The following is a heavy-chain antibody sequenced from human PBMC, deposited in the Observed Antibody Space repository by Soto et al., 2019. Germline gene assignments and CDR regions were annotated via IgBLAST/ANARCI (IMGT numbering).Heavy chain of an antibody. Sequence: SETLSLTCTVSGGSISSSSYYWGWIRQPPGKGLEWIGSIYYSGSTYYNPSLKSRVTISVDTSKNQFSLKLSSVTAADTAVYYCARLYCSGGSCYSGGYFDYWGQGTLVTVSS. D-gene: IGHD2-15*01. J-gene: IGHJ4*02. V-gene: IGHV4-39*01. CDR1: GGSISSSSYY. CDR3: ARLYCSGGSCYSGGYFDY. CDR2: IYYSGST.